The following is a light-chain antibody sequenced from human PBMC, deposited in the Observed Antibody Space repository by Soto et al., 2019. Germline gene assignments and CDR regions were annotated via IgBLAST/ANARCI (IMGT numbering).Light chain of an antibody. V-gene: IGKV3-20*01. CDR2: GAS. CDR3: QQFGTSLPWT. J-gene: IGKJ1*01. Sequence: IVLTQSPDTLTLSPGARATLSCRASQSVLSSYLAWYQQKPGQAPRLLIYGASNRATGIPDRFSGSGSGTDFTLTISRLEPEDFAVYSCQQFGTSLPWTFGQGTKVDIK. CDR1: QSVLSSY.